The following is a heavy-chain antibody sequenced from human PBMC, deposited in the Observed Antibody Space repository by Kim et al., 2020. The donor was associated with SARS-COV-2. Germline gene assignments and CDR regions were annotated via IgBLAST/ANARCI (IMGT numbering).Heavy chain of an antibody. V-gene: IGHV1-69*04. D-gene: IGHD3-3*01. CDR2: IIPILGIA. CDR1: GGTFSSYA. J-gene: IGHJ4*02. Sequence: SVKVSCKASGGTFSSYAISWVRQAPGQGLEWMGRIIPILGIANYAQKFQGRVTITADKSTSTAYMELSSLRSEDTAVYYCARDPRVNFWSGYPPDYWGQGTLVTVSS. CDR3: ARDPRVNFWSGYPPDY.